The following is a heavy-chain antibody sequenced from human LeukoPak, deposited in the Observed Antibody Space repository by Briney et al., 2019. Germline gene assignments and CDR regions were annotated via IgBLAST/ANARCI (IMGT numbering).Heavy chain of an antibody. CDR3: ARDGMVAATPNYYYYYYMDV. CDR2: INPKRGGT. Sequence: ASVKVSCKASGYSFTGHYMHWVRQAPGQGLEWMGWINPKRGGTNYAQKFQGRVTMNRDTSISTAYMDMSSLRSDDTAVYYCARDGMVAATPNYYYYYYMDVWGKGTTVTVSS. D-gene: IGHD2-15*01. CDR1: GYSFTGHY. J-gene: IGHJ6*03. V-gene: IGHV1-2*02.